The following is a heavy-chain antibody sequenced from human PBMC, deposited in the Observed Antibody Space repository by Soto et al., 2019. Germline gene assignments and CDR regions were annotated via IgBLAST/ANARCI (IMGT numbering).Heavy chain of an antibody. CDR3: ARDREHYDILSGYYTNWFGP. V-gene: IGHV1-18*01. D-gene: IGHD3-9*01. CDR1: GYTFTSYG. CDR2: ISAYNGNT. J-gene: IGHJ5*02. Sequence: GASVKVSCKASGYTFTSYGISWVRQAPGQGLEWMGWISAYNGNTNYAQKLQGRVTMTTDTSTSTAYMELRSLRSDDTAVYYCARDREHYDILSGYYTNWFGPWGQGTLVTVSS.